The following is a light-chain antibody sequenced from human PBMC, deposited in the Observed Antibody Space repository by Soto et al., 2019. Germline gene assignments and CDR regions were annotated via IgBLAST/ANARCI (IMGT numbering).Light chain of an antibody. CDR2: DVS. V-gene: IGKV1-5*01. CDR3: QQYNNYWT. J-gene: IGKJ1*01. CDR1: QSINNL. Sequence: DVQMTQSPSTLSASLGDRVTITCRASQSINNLLAWYQQKPGKAPKFLIYDVSTLESGVPSRFSGSGSGTEFTLTISSLQPEDFATYYCQQYNNYWTFGQGTKVDIK.